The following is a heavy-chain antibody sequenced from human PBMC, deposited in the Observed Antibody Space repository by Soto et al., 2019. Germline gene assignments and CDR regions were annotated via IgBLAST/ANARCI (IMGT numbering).Heavy chain of an antibody. CDR2: NSPSGGST. J-gene: IGHJ4*02. CDR3: ARGSNFDWLLSPYTALVL. D-gene: IGHD3-9*01. Sequence: GASVKVSCKASGNTFTNYYIHWVRQAPGQGLQWMGINSPSGGSTNYAQKFQDRVTMTRDTSTGTFYMELSSLRSEDTAVYYCARGSNFDWLLSPYTALVLWGQGTLVTVSS. V-gene: IGHV1-46*03. CDR1: GNTFTNYY.